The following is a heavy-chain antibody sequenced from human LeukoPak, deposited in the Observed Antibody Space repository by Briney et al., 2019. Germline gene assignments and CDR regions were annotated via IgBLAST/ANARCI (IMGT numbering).Heavy chain of an antibody. D-gene: IGHD1-26*01. Sequence: GGSLRLSCAAPGFTFSNSWMAWVRQDPGKGLEWVANIKQDGSTKHYADSLKGRFTISRDNPKNSLYLQMNNLRADDTAVYYCTRDTDGSLDYWGQGILVTVAS. V-gene: IGHV3-7*01. J-gene: IGHJ4*02. CDR1: GFTFSNSW. CDR3: TRDTDGSLDY. CDR2: IKQDGSTK.